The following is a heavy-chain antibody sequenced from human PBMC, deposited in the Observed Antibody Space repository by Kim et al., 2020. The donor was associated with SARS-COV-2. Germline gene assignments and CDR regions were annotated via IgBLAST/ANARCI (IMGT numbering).Heavy chain of an antibody. V-gene: IGHV4-31*03. CDR3: ARGGSWFGELLTNYHYYYGMDV. J-gene: IGHJ6*02. CDR2: IYYSGST. D-gene: IGHD3-10*01. Sequence: SETLSLTCTVSGGSISSGGYYWSWIRQHPGKGLEWIGYIYYSGSTYYNPSLKSRVTISVDTSKNQFSLKLSSVTAADTAVYYCARGGSWFGELLTNYHYYYGMDVWGQGTTVTVSS. CDR1: GGSISSGGYY.